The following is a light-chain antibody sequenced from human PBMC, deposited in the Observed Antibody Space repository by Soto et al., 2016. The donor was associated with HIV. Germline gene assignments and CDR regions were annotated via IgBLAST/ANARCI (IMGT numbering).Light chain of an antibody. CDR2: DDG. Sequence: SYVLTQPLSVSVAPGKTAKIPCAGDNIGSKTVDWYQQKPGQAPVLVVYDDGDRPSGIPERFSGSNSANTATLTIGRVEAGDEADYYCQVWDTSSDHVVFGGGTKLTVL. CDR3: QVWDTSSDHVV. CDR1: NIGSKT. V-gene: IGLV3-21*01. J-gene: IGLJ2*01.